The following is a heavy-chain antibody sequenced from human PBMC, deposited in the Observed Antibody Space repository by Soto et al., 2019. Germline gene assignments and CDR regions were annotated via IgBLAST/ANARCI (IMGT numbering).Heavy chain of an antibody. D-gene: IGHD2-8*01. CDR2: VYYSGST. V-gene: IGHV4-59*01. CDR3: ARGSRMLDTVDV. CDR1: GGSISSYY. Sequence: SETLSLTCTVSGGSISSYYWTWIRQPPGKGLEYIGYVYYSGSTNYNPSLKSRVTMSIDTSKNQFSLNLNSVTAADTAVYFCARGSRMLDTVDVWGQGTMVTVSS. J-gene: IGHJ3*01.